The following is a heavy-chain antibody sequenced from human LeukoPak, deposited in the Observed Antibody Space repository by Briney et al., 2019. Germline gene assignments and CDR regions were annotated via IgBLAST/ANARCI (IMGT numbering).Heavy chain of an antibody. CDR3: ASPKDDSSGYYLYYFDY. D-gene: IGHD3-22*01. V-gene: IGHV1-69*04. J-gene: IGHJ4*02. CDR2: IIPILGIA. CDR1: GGTFSSYA. Sequence: SVTVSCKASGGTFSSYAISWVRQAPGQGLEWMGRIIPILGIANYAQKFQGRVTITADKSTSTAYMELSSLRSEDTAVYYCASPKDDSSGYYLYYFDYWGQGTLVTVSS.